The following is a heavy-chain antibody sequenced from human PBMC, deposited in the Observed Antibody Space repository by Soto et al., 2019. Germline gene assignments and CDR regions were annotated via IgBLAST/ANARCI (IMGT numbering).Heavy chain of an antibody. D-gene: IGHD6-13*01. CDR2: LNWDSGSI. Sequence: LRLSCAASGFTFDDHAMHWVRQAPGKGLEWVSGLNWDSGSISYADSVKGRFTISRDNAKNSLYLQMNSLRAEDTALYYCAKLARGGSSRSDYWRQGTLVTVSS. CDR1: GFTFDDHA. J-gene: IGHJ4*02. CDR3: AKLARGGSSRSDY. V-gene: IGHV3-9*01.